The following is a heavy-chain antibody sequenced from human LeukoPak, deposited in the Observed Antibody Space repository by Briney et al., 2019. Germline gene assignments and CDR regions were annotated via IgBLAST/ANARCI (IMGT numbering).Heavy chain of an antibody. CDR1: GYSISSGYY. J-gene: IGHJ4*02. Sequence: SETLSLTCAVSGYSISSGYYWGWIRQPPGKGLEWIGSIYHSGSTYYNPSLKSRVTISVDTSKNPFSLKLSSVTAADTAVYYCARIDFWSGYFDYWGQGTLVTVSS. V-gene: IGHV4-38-2*01. CDR2: IYHSGST. CDR3: ARIDFWSGYFDY. D-gene: IGHD3-3*01.